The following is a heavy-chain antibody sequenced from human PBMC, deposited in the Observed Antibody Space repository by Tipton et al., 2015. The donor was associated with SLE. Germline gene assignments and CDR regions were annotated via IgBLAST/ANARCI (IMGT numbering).Heavy chain of an antibody. D-gene: IGHD3-3*01. CDR3: ARVNYDFWSGLNY. V-gene: IGHV1-18*01. CDR1: GYTFISYG. CDR2: ISTYNGHT. Sequence: QSGAEVKKPGASVKVSCKASGYTFISYGFSWVRQAPGQGLEWMGWISTYNGHTNYAQKLQGRVIMTTDTSTSTAYMELRSLRSDDTALYYCARVNYDFWSGLNYWGQGTLVTVSS. J-gene: IGHJ4*02.